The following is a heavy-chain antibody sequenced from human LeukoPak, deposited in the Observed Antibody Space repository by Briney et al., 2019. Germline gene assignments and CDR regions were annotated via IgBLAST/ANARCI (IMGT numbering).Heavy chain of an antibody. Sequence: GRSLRLSCAASGFAFSSYGMHWVRQAPGKGVEWVAVICYDGSNKYYADSVKGRFTTSRDNSKTTLYLQMNSLRAEDTAVYYCARDEYGGEDIVVVPAAITGYGMDVWGQGTTVTVSS. CDR2: ICYDGSNK. CDR3: ARDEYGGEDIVVVPAAITGYGMDV. CDR1: GFAFSSYG. J-gene: IGHJ6*02. D-gene: IGHD2-2*01. V-gene: IGHV3-33*01.